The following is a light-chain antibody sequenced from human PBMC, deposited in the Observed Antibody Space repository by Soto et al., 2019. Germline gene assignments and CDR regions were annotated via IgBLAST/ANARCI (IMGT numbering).Light chain of an antibody. Sequence: DIQMTQSPSTLSASVGDRVTITCRASQSISSWLAWYQQKPGKAPNLLIYKASSLESGVPSRFSGSGSGTEFTLTISGLQPDYIATYYCQQYDSYPWTFGQGTKVEIK. CDR3: QQYDSYPWT. J-gene: IGKJ1*01. CDR2: KAS. V-gene: IGKV1-5*03. CDR1: QSISSW.